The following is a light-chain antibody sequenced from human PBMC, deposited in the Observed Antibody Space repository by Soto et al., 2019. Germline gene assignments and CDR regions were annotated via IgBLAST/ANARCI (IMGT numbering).Light chain of an antibody. J-gene: IGKJ5*01. CDR3: QQGSSWPS. CDR1: QSIRSN. Sequence: IVITQSRSAPSVSPGERATLSCRASQSIRSNLAWYQQKPGQAPRLLIYDASNRATGIPARFSGSGSGTDFTLTISSLEPEDFAVYHCQQGSSWPSFGQGTRLEIK. CDR2: DAS. V-gene: IGKV3-11*01.